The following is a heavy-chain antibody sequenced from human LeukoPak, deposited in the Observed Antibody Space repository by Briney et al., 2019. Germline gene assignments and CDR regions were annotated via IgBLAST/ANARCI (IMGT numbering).Heavy chain of an antibody. V-gene: IGHV3-7*01. CDR2: INQDSSEK. Sequence: PGGSLRLSCAASGFTFSNYWMSWVRQAPGKGLEWVANINQDSSEKYYVDSVKGRFTISRDNAKNSLYLQLNTLRPEDTAVYYCASNEGDDSSGYLPDDAFDIWGQGTMVTVSS. CDR3: ASNEGDDSSGYLPDDAFDI. J-gene: IGHJ3*02. D-gene: IGHD3-22*01. CDR1: GFTFSNYW.